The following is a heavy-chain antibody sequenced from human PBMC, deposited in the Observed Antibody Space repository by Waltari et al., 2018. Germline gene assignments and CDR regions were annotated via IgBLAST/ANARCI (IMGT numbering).Heavy chain of an antibody. CDR3: AKDEGARLAPTFGMDA. V-gene: IGHV3-23*01. J-gene: IGHJ6*02. CDR1: GFPFSTYT. Sequence: EMQLLESGGDLVHPGGSLRLSCAASGFPFSTYTMNWVRQAPGKGVEWVAVMTASGFIHYGDSVKGRFTISRDNSKNTLYLQMNSLRVEDTARYYCAKDEGARLAPTFGMDAWGQGTTVIVSS. D-gene: IGHD3-3*01. CDR2: MTASGFI.